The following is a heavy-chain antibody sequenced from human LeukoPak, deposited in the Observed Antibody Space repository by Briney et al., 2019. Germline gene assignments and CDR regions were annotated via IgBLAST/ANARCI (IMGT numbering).Heavy chain of an antibody. D-gene: IGHD3-10*01. V-gene: IGHV1-2*02. CDR1: GYTFTGYY. Sequence: GASVKVSCKASGYTFTGYYMHWVRQAPGQGLEWMGWINPNSGGTNYAQKFQGRVTMTRDTSISTAYMELSRLRSDDTAVYYCARARVRGVISAGYYWGQGTLVTVSS. J-gene: IGHJ4*02. CDR2: INPNSGGT. CDR3: ARARVRGVISAGYY.